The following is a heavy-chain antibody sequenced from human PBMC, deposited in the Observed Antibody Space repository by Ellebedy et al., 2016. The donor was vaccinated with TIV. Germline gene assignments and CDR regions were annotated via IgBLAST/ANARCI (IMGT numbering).Heavy chain of an antibody. J-gene: IGHJ4*02. CDR2: IKQDGSEK. CDR1: GFTFSSYW. V-gene: IGHV3-7*02. D-gene: IGHD3-10*01. CDR3: AYYYGSGTPLSFDY. Sequence: GGSLRLXCAASGFTFSSYWMSWVRQAPGKGLEWVANIKQDGSEKHYVDSVKGRFTISRDNAKNSLYLQMNNLRAEDTAVYYCAYYYGSGTPLSFDYWGQGTLVTVSS.